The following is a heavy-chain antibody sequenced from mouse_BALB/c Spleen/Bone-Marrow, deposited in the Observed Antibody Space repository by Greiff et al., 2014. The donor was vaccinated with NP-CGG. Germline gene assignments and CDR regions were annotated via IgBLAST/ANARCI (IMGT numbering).Heavy chain of an antibody. CDR2: INPSIGGT. D-gene: IGHD2-14*01. Sequence: EVQLQQSGPELVKPGASVKISCKTSGYTFTDYAMHWVKQSHGKSLEWIGHINPSIGGTNYNQKFKGKATLTLDKSSRTAYMELRSLTSEDSAVYYCTRSRYGDYWGQGTTLTVSS. CDR3: TRSRYGDY. V-gene: IGHV1-18*01. CDR1: GYTFTDYA. J-gene: IGHJ2*01.